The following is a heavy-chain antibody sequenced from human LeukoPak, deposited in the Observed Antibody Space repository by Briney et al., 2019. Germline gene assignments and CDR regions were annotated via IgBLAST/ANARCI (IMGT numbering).Heavy chain of an antibody. CDR3: ARMLSYSGSPNWFDP. D-gene: IGHD1-26*01. CDR1: GFTFSSYV. CDR2: ISGSGGST. V-gene: IGHV3-23*01. Sequence: GGSLRLSCAASGFTFSSYVMTWVRQAPGKGLEWVSSISGSGGSTYYADAVKGRFTISRDNSKNTLNLQMNSLRAEDTAVYYCARMLSYSGSPNWFDPWGQGTLVTVSS. J-gene: IGHJ5*02.